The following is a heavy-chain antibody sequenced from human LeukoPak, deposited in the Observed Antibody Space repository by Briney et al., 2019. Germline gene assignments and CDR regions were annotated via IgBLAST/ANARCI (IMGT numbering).Heavy chain of an antibody. CDR3: ATDSIVGATSWFDP. D-gene: IGHD1-26*01. CDR1: GYTLNELS. CDR2: FDPEDGET. Sequence: GASVTVSCKVSGYTLNELSMHWVRQAPGKGLEWMGGFDPEDGETIYAQKFQGRVTMTEDTSTDTAYMELSSLRSEDTAVYYCATDSIVGATSWFDPWGQGTLVTVSS. V-gene: IGHV1-24*01. J-gene: IGHJ5*02.